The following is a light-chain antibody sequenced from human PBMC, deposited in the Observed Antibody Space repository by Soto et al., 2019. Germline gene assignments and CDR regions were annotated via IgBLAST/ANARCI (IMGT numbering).Light chain of an antibody. J-gene: IGLJ1*01. CDR1: SSDVGSYNR. Sequence: QSALTQPPSVSGSPGQSVTISCTGTSSDVGSYNRVSWYQQPPGTAPKVMIYDVSNRPSGVPDRFSGSKSGNTASLTISGLQAEDESDYYCSSYTSSSTYVFGTGT. CDR3: SSYTSSSTYV. V-gene: IGLV2-18*02. CDR2: DVS.